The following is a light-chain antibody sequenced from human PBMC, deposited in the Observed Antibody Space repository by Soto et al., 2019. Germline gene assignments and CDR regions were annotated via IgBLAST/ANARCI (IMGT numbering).Light chain of an antibody. V-gene: IGKV3-20*01. CDR1: QSVSSSY. J-gene: IGKJ5*01. CDR3: QPYASSAIT. CDR2: CAS. Sequence: EIVLTQSPGTLSLSPGERYTLSRMASQSVSSSYLAWYQQKPGQAPRLLIYCASRRATGITDRFSGSGSGTDFTLTINKLEPEDFAVYYCQPYASSAITVGPGTRLEIK.